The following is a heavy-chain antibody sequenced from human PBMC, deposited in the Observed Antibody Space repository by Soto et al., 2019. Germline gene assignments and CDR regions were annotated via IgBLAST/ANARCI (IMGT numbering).Heavy chain of an antibody. J-gene: IGHJ6*02. V-gene: IGHV3-11*01. CDR2: ISSSGSTI. CDR3: ARFRVSGSSSVFYYYYGMDV. CDR1: GFTFSDYY. D-gene: IGHD6-6*01. Sequence: QVQLVESGGGLVKPGGSLRLSCAASGFTFSDYYMSWIRQAPGKGLEWVSYISSSGSTIYYADSVKGRFTISGDNAKNSLYLQMNSLRAEDTAVYYCARFRVSGSSSVFYYYYGMDVWGQGTTVTVSS.